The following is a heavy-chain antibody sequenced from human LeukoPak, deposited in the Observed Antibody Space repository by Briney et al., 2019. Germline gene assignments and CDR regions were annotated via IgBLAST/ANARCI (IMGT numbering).Heavy chain of an antibody. D-gene: IGHD2/OR15-2a*01. CDR1: GFTFNKHA. V-gene: IGHV3-30*09. J-gene: IGHJ3*01. CDR2: ISYDGSGK. Sequence: GGSLRLSCEVSGFTFNKHALHWVRQAPGKGLEWVAVISYDGSGKYYAGFVKGRFAISRDNSKNTLSLQMNSLRVEDTAVYYCARGAEYFNALDALDFWGQGTMVTVSS. CDR3: ARGAEYFNALDALDF.